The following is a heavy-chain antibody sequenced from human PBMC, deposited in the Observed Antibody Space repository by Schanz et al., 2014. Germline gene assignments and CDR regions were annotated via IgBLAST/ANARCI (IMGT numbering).Heavy chain of an antibody. CDR2: ISSSSSYI. J-gene: IGHJ4*02. CDR1: GFTFSSYA. CDR3: ARGPIPSQGVPMDF. Sequence: EVQLLESGGGLVQPGGSLRLSCAGSGFTFSSYAMSWVRQTPGKGLEWVSSISSSSSYISYADSVKGRFTISRDNAKNSLYLQMNSLRAEDTAVYYCARGPIPSQGVPMDFWGQGTLVTVSS. V-gene: IGHV3-21*01. D-gene: IGHD3-10*01.